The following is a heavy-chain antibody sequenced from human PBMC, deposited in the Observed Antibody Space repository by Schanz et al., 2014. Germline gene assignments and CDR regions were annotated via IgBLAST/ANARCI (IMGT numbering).Heavy chain of an antibody. D-gene: IGHD5-18*01. J-gene: IGHJ3*02. Sequence: QVQLVQSGAEVKKPGASVKVSCKASGYTTFTDYYIHWVRQAPGQGLEWMGWINPNSGDTNYAQKLQGRVTMTTDTSTGTAYMELRSLRSDDTALYYCTRGGYSYALSAFDIWGQGTMVTVSS. CDR1: GYTTFTDYY. CDR3: TRGGYSYALSAFDI. V-gene: IGHV1-2*02. CDR2: INPNSGDT.